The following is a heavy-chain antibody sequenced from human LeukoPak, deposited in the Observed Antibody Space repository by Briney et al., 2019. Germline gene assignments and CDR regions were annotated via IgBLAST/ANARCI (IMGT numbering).Heavy chain of an antibody. D-gene: IGHD2-15*01. CDR2: ISYDGSNK. J-gene: IGHJ5*02. CDR3: AKGDIVVVVARFDP. CDR1: GFTFSSYG. Sequence: GGSLRLSCAASGFTFSSYGMHWVRQAPGKGLEWVAVISYDGSNKYYADSVKGRFTISRDNSKNTLYLQMNSLRAEDTAVYYCAKGDIVVVVARFDPWGQGTLVTVSS. V-gene: IGHV3-30*18.